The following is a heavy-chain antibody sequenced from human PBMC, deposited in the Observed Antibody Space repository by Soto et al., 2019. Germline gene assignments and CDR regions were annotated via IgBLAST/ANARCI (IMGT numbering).Heavy chain of an antibody. V-gene: IGHV1-24*01. CDR3: ATVVVVPAAKSRYYYYYGMDV. D-gene: IGHD2-2*01. CDR1: GYTLTELS. CDR2: FDPEDGET. Sequence: GASVKVSCKVSGYTLTELSMHWVRQAPGKGLEWMGGFDPEDGETIYAQNFQGRVTMTEDTSTDTAYMELSSLRSEDTAVYYCATVVVVPAAKSRYYYYYGMDVWGQGTTVTVS. J-gene: IGHJ6*02.